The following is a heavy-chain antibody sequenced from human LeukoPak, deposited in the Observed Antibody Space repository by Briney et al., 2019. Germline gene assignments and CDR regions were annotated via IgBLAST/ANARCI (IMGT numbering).Heavy chain of an antibody. CDR3: ARGLGSPLDY. V-gene: IGHV3-74*01. CDR1: GFTFTTSW. Sequence: GGSLRLSCATSGFTFTTSWMHWVRQAPGKGLVWVSNINSDGSRTNHADSVKGRFTISRDNAKNTLYLQMNSLRAEDTAVYYCARGLGSPLDYWGQGTLVIVSS. D-gene: IGHD1-26*01. J-gene: IGHJ4*02. CDR2: INSDGSRT.